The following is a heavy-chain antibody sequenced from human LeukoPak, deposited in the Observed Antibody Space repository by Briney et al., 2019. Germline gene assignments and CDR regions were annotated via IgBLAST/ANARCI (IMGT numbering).Heavy chain of an antibody. D-gene: IGHD3-16*01. CDR3: TTFTAHADY. V-gene: IGHV3-15*01. J-gene: IGHJ4*02. Sequence: XGSLXLSCAASGFNFTYAWMSWVRQAPGKGLEWVGRIKSKTDGGTKDYAAPVKGRFTLSRDDSKNTFYLQMNSLKTEDTAIYYCTTFTAHADYWGQGTLVTVSS. CDR1: GFNFTYAW. CDR2: IKSKTDGGTK.